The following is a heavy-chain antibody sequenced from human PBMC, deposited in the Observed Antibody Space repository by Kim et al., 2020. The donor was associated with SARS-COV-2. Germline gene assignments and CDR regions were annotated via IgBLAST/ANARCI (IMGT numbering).Heavy chain of an antibody. CDR2: ISSSSSYI. V-gene: IGHV3-21*01. CDR3: ARHRDHSSGWSSGGY. Sequence: GGSLRLSCAASGFTFSSYSMNWVRQAPGKGLEWVSSISSSSSYIYYADSVKGRFTISRDNAKNSLYLQMNSLRAEDTAVYYCARHRDHSSGWSSGGYWGQRTLVTVAS. D-gene: IGHD6-19*01. J-gene: IGHJ4*02. CDR1: GFTFSSYS.